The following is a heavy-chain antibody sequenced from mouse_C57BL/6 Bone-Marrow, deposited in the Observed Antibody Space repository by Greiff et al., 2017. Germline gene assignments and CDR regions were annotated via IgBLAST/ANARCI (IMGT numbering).Heavy chain of an antibody. J-gene: IGHJ1*03. D-gene: IGHD2-5*01. CDR1: GYTFTSYW. CDR3: AHSNYFYWYFDV. CDR2: IYPSDSET. Sequence: QVQLQQPGAELVRPGSSVKLSCKASGYTFTSYWMDWVKQRPGQGLEWIGNIYPSDSETHYNQKFKDKATLTVDKSSSTAYMQLSSLTTEDSAIYYCAHSNYFYWYFDVWGTGTTVTVSS. V-gene: IGHV1-61*01.